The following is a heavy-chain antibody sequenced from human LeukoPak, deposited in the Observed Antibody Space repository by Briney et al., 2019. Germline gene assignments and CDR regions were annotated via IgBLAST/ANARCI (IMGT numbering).Heavy chain of an antibody. V-gene: IGHV3-30*02. CDR2: IRYDGSNK. D-gene: IGHD6-13*01. CDR3: AGSWSPYDAFDI. Sequence: GGSLRLSCAASGFTFSSYGMYWVRQAPGKGLEWVAFIRYDGSNKYYADSVKGRFTVSRDNSKNTLYLQMKSLRAEDTAVYYCAGSWSPYDAFDIWGQGTMVTVSS. CDR1: GFTFSSYG. J-gene: IGHJ3*02.